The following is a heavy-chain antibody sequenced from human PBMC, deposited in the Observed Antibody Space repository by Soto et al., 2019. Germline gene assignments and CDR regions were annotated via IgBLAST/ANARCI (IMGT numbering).Heavy chain of an antibody. CDR2: TAFDGTEK. CDR3: ARGQFRIQTGDEGIDV. J-gene: IGHJ6*04. D-gene: IGHD7-27*01. CDR1: GFTFSDYA. Sequence: GGALKTFFVVSGFTFSDYAHDWGPPGPGQRMEWVSATAFDGTEKHYADSVKGKVTISRDNNRNKLFLQMNSLTTDDTAVYYCARGQFRIQTGDEGIDVWGKGTLVTVSS. V-gene: IGHV3-30-3*01.